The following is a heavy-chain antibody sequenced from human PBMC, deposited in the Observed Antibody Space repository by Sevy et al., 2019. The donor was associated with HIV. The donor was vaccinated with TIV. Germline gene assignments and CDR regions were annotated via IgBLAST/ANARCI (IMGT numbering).Heavy chain of an antibody. J-gene: IGHJ4*02. CDR1: GFTLSDAW. CDR2: IKSKTDGGPT. V-gene: IGHV3-15*01. D-gene: IGHD4-4*01. Sequence: GGSLRLSCAASGFTLSDAWMSWVRQAPGKGVEWVGRIKSKTDGGPTDYAAPVKGRFTISRDESKNTLYLQMNSLKTEDTAVYYCTTDAHDFTNYPSPYYFDQRGQGTLVTVSS. CDR3: TTDAHDFTNYPSPYYFDQ.